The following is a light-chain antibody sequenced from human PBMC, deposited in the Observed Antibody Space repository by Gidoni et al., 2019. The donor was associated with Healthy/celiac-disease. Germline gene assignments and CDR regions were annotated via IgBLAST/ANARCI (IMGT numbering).Light chain of an antibody. J-gene: IGLJ3*02. CDR1: SSDVGGYNY. Sequence: QSALTQPPSASGSPGQSVTISCPGTSSDVGGYNYVSWYQQHPGTAPKLMIDEVSKRPSGVPDRFSGSKSGNTASLTVSGLQAEDEADYYCSSYAGSNNLVFGGGTKLTVL. CDR2: EVS. V-gene: IGLV2-8*01. CDR3: SSYAGSNNLV.